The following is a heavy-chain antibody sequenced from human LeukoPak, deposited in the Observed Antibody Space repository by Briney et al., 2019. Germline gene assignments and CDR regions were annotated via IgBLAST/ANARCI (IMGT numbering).Heavy chain of an antibody. CDR3: ARRMVRGVISSPFDY. CDR1: GYSFTSYW. CDR2: IYPSDSDT. V-gene: IGHV5-51*01. D-gene: IGHD3-10*01. Sequence: GESLKISCKGSGYSFTSYWIDWVRQIPGKGLEGMGIIYPSDSDTRYSPSFQGQVTISADKSISTAYLQWSSLKASDTAMYYCARRMVRGVISSPFDYWGQGTLVTVSS. J-gene: IGHJ4*02.